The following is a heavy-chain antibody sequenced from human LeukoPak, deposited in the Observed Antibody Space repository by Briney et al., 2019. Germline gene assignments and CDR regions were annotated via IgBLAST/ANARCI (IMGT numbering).Heavy chain of an antibody. CDR3: ASSSSGWYIGIDY. CDR2: INSDGSST. CDR1: GFTFSSYW. V-gene: IGHV3-74*01. J-gene: IGHJ4*02. D-gene: IGHD6-19*01. Sequence: GGSLTLSCAASGFTFSSYWMHWVRQAPGKGLVWVSRINSDGSSTSYADSVKGRFTISRDNAKNTLYLQMNSLRAEDTAVYYCASSSSGWYIGIDYWGQGTLVTVSS.